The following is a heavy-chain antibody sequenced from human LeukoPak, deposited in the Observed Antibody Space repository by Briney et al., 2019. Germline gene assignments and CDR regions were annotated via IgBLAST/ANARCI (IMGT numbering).Heavy chain of an antibody. Sequence: PGGSLRPSCAASGFTFSSYAMHWVRQAPGKGLEWVANIKQDGSDKYYVDSVKGRFTISRDNAKNSLYLQMNSLGADDTAVYYCARDLAKPLDPLGGYWGQGTLVTVSS. CDR3: ARDLAKPLDPLGGY. CDR2: IKQDGSDK. D-gene: IGHD1-26*01. V-gene: IGHV3-7*01. CDR1: GFTFSSYA. J-gene: IGHJ4*02.